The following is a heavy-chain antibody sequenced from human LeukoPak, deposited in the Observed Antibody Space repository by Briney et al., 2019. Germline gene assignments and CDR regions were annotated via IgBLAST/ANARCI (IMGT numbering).Heavy chain of an antibody. J-gene: IGHJ4*02. CDR1: GFTFSSYA. D-gene: IGHD6-19*01. Sequence: GGSLRLSCAASGFTFSSYAMSWVRQAPGKGLEWVSAISGSGGSTYYADSVMGRFTISRDNSKNTLYLQVNSLRAEDTALYYCAKIAVANNVFDYWGQGTLVTVSS. CDR3: AKIAVANNVFDY. V-gene: IGHV3-23*01. CDR2: ISGSGGST.